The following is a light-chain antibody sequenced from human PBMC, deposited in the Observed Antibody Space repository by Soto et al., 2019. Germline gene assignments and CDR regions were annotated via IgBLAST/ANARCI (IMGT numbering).Light chain of an antibody. CDR3: QQYNNWPLT. Sequence: EIVMTQSPATLSVSPGERATLSCRASQSVSSNLAWYQQKPGQAPTLLIYVASTRATGVPARFSGSGSGTEFTLTISSLQSEDFAVYYCQQYNNWPLTFGGGTKVEIK. CDR1: QSVSSN. CDR2: VAS. V-gene: IGKV3-15*01. J-gene: IGKJ4*01.